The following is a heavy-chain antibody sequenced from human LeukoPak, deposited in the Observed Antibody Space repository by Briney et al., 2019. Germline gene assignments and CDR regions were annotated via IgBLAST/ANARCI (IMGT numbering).Heavy chain of an antibody. CDR1: GFTVSSNY. V-gene: IGHV3-53*01. CDR3: ARGGYSSPWATIHY. D-gene: IGHD6-19*01. Sequence: GGSLTLSCAASGFTVSSNYMSWVRPAPGKGLEWVSVVYSGGTTYYADSVKGRFTISRDNSKNTVYLQMNSLRADDAAVYYCARGGYSSPWATIHYWGQGTLVTVSS. CDR2: VYSGGTT. J-gene: IGHJ4*02.